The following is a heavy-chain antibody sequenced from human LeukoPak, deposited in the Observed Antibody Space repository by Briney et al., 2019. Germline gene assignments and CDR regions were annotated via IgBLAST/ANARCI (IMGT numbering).Heavy chain of an antibody. J-gene: IGHJ4*02. V-gene: IGHV3-21*01. CDR3: AKERDPRNGDFES. CDR1: GLTFNTYS. Sequence: GGSLRLSCAASGLTFNTYSMNWIRQAPGKGLEWVSAISGTSTSIYYADSVKGRFTISRDNAKNSVYLQMNSLRVEDTAVYYCAKERDPRNGDFESWGQGTLVTVFS. CDR2: ISGTSTSI. D-gene: IGHD3-10*01.